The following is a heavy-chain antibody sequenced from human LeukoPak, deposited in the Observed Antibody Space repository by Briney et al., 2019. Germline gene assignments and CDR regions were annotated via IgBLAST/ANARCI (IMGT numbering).Heavy chain of an antibody. D-gene: IGHD6-13*01. CDR3: AKEGIAAAGRDGMDV. J-gene: IGHJ6*04. Sequence: GGSLRLSCAVSGFPLSSYAMSWVRQAPGKGLEWVSATSSSDAGTYYADSVRGRFTISRDNSKNTLYLQMDSLRAEDAAVYYCAKEGIAAAGRDGMDVWGKGTTVTISS. V-gene: IGHV3-23*01. CDR1: GFPLSSYA. CDR2: TSSSDAGT.